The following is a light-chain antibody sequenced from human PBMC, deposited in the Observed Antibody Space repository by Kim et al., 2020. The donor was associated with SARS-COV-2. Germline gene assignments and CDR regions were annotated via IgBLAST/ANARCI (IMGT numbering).Light chain of an antibody. Sequence: ATINCQSSHSVLYNSNNKNYLAWYQQKPGQPPKLLINWASTRESGVPDRFIGSGSGTDFTLTISSLQPADVAVYYCQQYYNSPVTFGGGTKVDIK. V-gene: IGKV4-1*01. J-gene: IGKJ4*01. CDR2: WAS. CDR3: QQYYNSPVT. CDR1: HSVLYNSNNKNY.